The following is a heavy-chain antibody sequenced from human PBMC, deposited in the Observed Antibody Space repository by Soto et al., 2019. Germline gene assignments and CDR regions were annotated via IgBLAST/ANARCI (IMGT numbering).Heavy chain of an antibody. CDR1: GGSFSGYY. Sequence: SETLSLTCAVYGGSFSGYYWSWIRQPPGKGLEWIGEINHSGSTNYNPSLKSRVTISVDTSKNQFSLKLSSVTAADTAVYYCARGRDYDSSGYFSFDYWGQGTLVTVSS. CDR3: ARGRDYDSSGYFSFDY. V-gene: IGHV4-34*01. J-gene: IGHJ4*02. D-gene: IGHD3-22*01. CDR2: INHSGST.